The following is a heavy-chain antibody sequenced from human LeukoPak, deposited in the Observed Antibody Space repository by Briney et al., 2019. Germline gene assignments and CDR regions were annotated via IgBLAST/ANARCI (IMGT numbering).Heavy chain of an antibody. Sequence: GGSLRLSCAASGFTFSSYGMHWVRQAPGKGLEWVAVISYDGGNKYYADSVKGRFTISRDNSKNTLYLQMSSLRAEDTAVYYCAKVGDSSGWYFDYWGQGTLVTVSS. CDR3: AKVGDSSGWYFDY. CDR1: GFTFSSYG. CDR2: ISYDGGNK. D-gene: IGHD6-19*01. V-gene: IGHV3-30*18. J-gene: IGHJ4*02.